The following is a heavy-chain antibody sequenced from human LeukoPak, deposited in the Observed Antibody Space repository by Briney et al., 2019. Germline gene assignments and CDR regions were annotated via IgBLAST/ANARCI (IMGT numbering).Heavy chain of an antibody. J-gene: IGHJ4*02. CDR1: GFTFRSYA. CDR3: AKSHSSGWYYFDY. Sequence: GRSLRLSCAASGFTFRSYAMHWVRQAPGKGLEWVAVISYEGDNKYYADSVKGRFTISRDNSENTLYLQMNSLRPEDTAVYYCAKSHSSGWYYFDYWGQGSLVTVSS. V-gene: IGHV3-30*18. CDR2: ISYEGDNK. D-gene: IGHD6-19*01.